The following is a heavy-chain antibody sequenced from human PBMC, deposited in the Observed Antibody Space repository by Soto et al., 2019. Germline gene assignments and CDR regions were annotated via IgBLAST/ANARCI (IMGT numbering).Heavy chain of an antibody. CDR1: GFTFNNYP. CDR2: VSARGDST. J-gene: IGHJ4*02. V-gene: IGHV3-23*01. Sequence: EVQVLQSGGGLVQPGGSLRLSCAASGFTFNNYPMAWVRQTPGKGLEWVSVVSARGDSTNYADSVRGPFSVARDNSNNMVYLQMNSLRAEDTAVYYCAKRTLTAPYPFDYWGQGTLVTVSS. CDR3: AKRTLTAPYPFDY.